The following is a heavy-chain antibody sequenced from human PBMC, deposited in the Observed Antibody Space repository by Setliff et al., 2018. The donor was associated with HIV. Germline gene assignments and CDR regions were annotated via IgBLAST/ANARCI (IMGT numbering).Heavy chain of an antibody. CDR3: ARVGYYDSSFDY. Sequence: SETLSLTCTVSGGSISSSSYYWGWIRQPPGKGLEWIGSIYYSGSTYYNPSLKSRVTILVDTSKKQLSLKMSSVTAADTTVYYCARVGYYDSSFDYWGQGTLVTVSS. CDR1: GGSISSSSYY. J-gene: IGHJ4*02. D-gene: IGHD3-22*01. V-gene: IGHV4-39*07. CDR2: IYYSGST.